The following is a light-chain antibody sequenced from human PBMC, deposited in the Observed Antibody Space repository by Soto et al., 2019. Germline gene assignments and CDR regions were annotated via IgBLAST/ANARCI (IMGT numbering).Light chain of an antibody. Sequence: QSALTQPPSASGSPGQSVAISCTGTSSDVGGYNSVSWYQQRPGKAPKLVIYEVSKRPTGVPDRFSVSKSGNTASMTVSGLQAEYEAEYYFCSYAGSNTVFGTGTKVT. CDR1: SSDVGGYNS. J-gene: IGLJ1*01. V-gene: IGLV2-8*01. CDR2: EVS. CDR3: CSYAGSNTV.